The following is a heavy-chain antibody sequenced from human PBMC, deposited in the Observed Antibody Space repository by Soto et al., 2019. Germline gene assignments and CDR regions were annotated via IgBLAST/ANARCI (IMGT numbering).Heavy chain of an antibody. CDR1: GFTFAGYA. Sequence: EVQLLESGGGLVQPGGSLRLSCAASGFTFAGYAMNWVRQAPGRGLEWVAGILSDGGTKYYADPVKGRFTISRDTSKNILYLQTSSLRADDTALYYCATDFRPDGKYDLDYWGQGTPVVVSS. CDR2: ILSDGGTK. J-gene: IGHJ4*02. D-gene: IGHD3-3*01. V-gene: IGHV3-23*01. CDR3: ATDFRPDGKYDLDY.